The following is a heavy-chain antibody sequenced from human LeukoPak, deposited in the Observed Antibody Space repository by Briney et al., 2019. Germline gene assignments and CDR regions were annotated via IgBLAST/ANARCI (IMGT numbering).Heavy chain of an antibody. CDR3: ARGHPRGEVDDFDY. Sequence: SETLSLTCTVSGGSISSGFYYWSWIRQPAGKGLEWIGRIYTSGSTNYNPSLKSRISISVDTSKNQFSLKLTSVTAADTAVYYCARGHPRGEVDDFDYWGQGTLVTVSS. D-gene: IGHD3-16*01. J-gene: IGHJ4*02. CDR1: GGSISSGFYY. V-gene: IGHV4-61*02. CDR2: IYTSGST.